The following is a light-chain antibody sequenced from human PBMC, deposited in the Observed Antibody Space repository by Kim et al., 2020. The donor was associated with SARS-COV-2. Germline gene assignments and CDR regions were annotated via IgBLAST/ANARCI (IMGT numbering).Light chain of an antibody. CDR1: SSDVGGYNF. V-gene: IGLV2-8*01. Sequence: PGQSVTISFTGTSSDVGGYNFVSWDQQNPGKAPKFMIYEVTKRPSGVPDRFSGSKSGNTASLTVSGLQAEDEADYYCSSYAGSTWVFGGGTQLTVL. J-gene: IGLJ3*02. CDR3: SSYAGSTWV. CDR2: EVT.